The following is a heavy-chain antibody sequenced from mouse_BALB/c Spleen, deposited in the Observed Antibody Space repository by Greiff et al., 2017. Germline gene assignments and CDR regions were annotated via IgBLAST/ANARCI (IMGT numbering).Heavy chain of an antibody. V-gene: IGHV7-3*02. CDR1: GFTFTDYY. CDR2: IRNKANGYTT. D-gene: IGHD2-14*01. CDR3: ARVYYRYFDY. Sequence: DVKLVESGGGLVQPGGSLRLSCATSGFTFTDYYMSWVRQPPGKALEWLGFIRNKANGYTTEYSASVKGRFTISRDNSQSILYLQMNTLRAEDSATYYCARVYYRYFDYWGQGTTLTVSS. J-gene: IGHJ2*01.